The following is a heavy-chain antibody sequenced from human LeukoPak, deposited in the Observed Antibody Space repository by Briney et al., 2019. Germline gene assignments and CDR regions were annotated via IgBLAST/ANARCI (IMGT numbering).Heavy chain of an antibody. CDR3: ARGEVPAGFYYGMDV. Sequence: GGSLRLSCAASGFTFSSYWVHWVRQAPGKGLVWVSRIKSDGSSTSYADSVKGRFTISRDNAKNTLYLQMNSLRAEDTAVYYCARGEVPAGFYYGMDVWGQGTTVTVSS. D-gene: IGHD2-2*01. J-gene: IGHJ6*02. CDR2: IKSDGSST. V-gene: IGHV3-74*01. CDR1: GFTFSSYW.